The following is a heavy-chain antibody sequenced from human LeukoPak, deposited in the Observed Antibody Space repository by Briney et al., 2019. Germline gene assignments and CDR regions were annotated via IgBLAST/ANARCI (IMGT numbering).Heavy chain of an antibody. CDR3: ARLGGAFFHYYYMDV. D-gene: IGHD2-15*01. V-gene: IGHV4-34*01. Sequence: SETLSLTCAVYGGSFSGYYWSWIRQPPGKGLEWIGEINHSGSTNYNPSLKSRVTISVDTSKNQFSLKLSSVTAADTAVYYCARLGGAFFHYYYMDVWGKGTTVTISS. CDR1: GGSFSGYY. J-gene: IGHJ6*03. CDR2: INHSGST.